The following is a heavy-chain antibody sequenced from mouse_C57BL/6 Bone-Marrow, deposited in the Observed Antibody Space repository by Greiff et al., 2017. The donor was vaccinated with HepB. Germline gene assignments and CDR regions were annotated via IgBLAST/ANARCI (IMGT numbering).Heavy chain of an antibody. D-gene: IGHD1-1*01. V-gene: IGHV1-80*01. CDR2: IYPGDGDT. Sequence: QVQLQQSGAELVKPGASVKISCKASGYAFSSYWMNWVKQRPGKGLEWIGQIYPGDGDTNYNGKFKGKATLTADKSSSTAYMQLSSLTSEDSAVYFCARCSYGSSYVDYWGQGTTLTVSS. CDR1: GYAFSSYW. J-gene: IGHJ2*01. CDR3: ARCSYGSSYVDY.